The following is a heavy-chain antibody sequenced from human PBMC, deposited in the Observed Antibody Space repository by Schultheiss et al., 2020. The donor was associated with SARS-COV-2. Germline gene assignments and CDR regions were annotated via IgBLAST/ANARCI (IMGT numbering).Heavy chain of an antibody. J-gene: IGHJ3*02. D-gene: IGHD2-21*02. CDR1: GYSFTSYW. V-gene: IGHV5-51*01. CDR2: IYPGDSDT. Sequence: KVSCKGSGYSFTSYWIGWVRQMPGKGLEWMGIIYPGDSDTRYSPSFQGQVTISADKSISTAYLQWSSLKASDTAMYYCARETAYCGGDCPAFDIWGQGTMVTVSS. CDR3: ARETAYCGGDCPAFDI.